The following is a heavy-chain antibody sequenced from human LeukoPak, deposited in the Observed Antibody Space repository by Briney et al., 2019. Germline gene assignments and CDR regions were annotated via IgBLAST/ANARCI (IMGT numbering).Heavy chain of an antibody. CDR3: AREGGYSYALDY. CDR2: ISYDGSNK. D-gene: IGHD5-18*01. V-gene: IGHV3-30*04. CDR1: GFTYSSYA. Sequence: GRSLRLSCAASGFTYSSYAMHWVRQAPGKGLEGVAVISYDGSNKYYADSVKGRFTISRDNSKNTLYLQMNSLRAEDTAVYYCAREGGYSYALDYWGQGTLVTVSS. J-gene: IGHJ4*02.